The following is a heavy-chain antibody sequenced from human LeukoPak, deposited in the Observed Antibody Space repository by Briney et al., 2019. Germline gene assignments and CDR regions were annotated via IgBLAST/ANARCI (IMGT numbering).Heavy chain of an antibody. CDR1: GYSISSGFY. J-gene: IGHJ4*02. Sequence: SETLSLTCAVSGYSISSGFYWGWIRQPPGKGLEWIGSIFHSGKTFYNPSLKSRVIISVDTSKNQLSLKLRSVTAADTAVYYCARGIESYGDYGYWGQGILVTVSS. CDR2: IFHSGKT. D-gene: IGHD4-17*01. CDR3: ARGIESYGDYGY. V-gene: IGHV4-38-2*01.